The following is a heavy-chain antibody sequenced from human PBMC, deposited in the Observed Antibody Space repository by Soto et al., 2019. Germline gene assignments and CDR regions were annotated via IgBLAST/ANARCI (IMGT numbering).Heavy chain of an antibody. J-gene: IGHJ5*02. CDR2: ISHDGGAT. CDR3: AKDWGSSGWYNWFDP. Sequence: QVQLVESGGGVVQSGRSLRLSCAASGFTFSTSGMHWIRQAPGKGLAWVAMISHDGGATYYVDSVKGRFTISRDTDKNTLHLQMDSLRPEAPVTYYCAKDWGSSGWYNWFDPWGQGTLVTVSS. D-gene: IGHD6-13*01. CDR1: GFTFSTSG. V-gene: IGHV3-30*18.